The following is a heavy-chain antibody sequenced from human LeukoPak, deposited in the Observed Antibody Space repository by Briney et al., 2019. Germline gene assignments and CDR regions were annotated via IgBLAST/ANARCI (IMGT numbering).Heavy chain of an antibody. CDR3: ARVSTHSGTMFYFDY. CDR1: GFTFSSYW. Sequence: GGSLRLSCAASGFTFSSYWMSWVRQAPGKGLEWVDNIKPDGSEKYYVDSVKGRFTISRDNAKNSLYLQVNSLRAEDTAVYYCARVSTHSGTMFYFDYWGQGTLVTVSS. J-gene: IGHJ4*02. CDR2: IKPDGSEK. V-gene: IGHV3-7*01. D-gene: IGHD3-10*01.